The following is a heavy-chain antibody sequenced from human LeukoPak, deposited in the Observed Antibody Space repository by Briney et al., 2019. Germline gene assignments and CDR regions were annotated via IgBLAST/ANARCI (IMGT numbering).Heavy chain of an antibody. CDR3: ARAPEWYSSGWPDAFDI. V-gene: IGHV4-59*01. J-gene: IGHJ3*02. CDR2: IYYSGRT. CDR1: GGSISSYY. Sequence: PSETLSLTCTVSGGSISSYYWSWIRQPPGKGLEWIGYIYYSGRTNYNPSLKSRVTISVDTSKNQFSLKLSSVTAADTAVYYCARAPEWYSSGWPDAFDIWGQGTMVTVSS. D-gene: IGHD6-19*01.